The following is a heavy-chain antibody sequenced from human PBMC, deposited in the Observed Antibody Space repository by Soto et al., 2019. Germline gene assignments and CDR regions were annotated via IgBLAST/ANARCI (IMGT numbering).Heavy chain of an antibody. CDR2: IYYSGST. CDR3: SSRYVSFFEY. D-gene: IGHD2-2*01. J-gene: IGHJ4*02. Sequence: SGTLALTCTVSGGSLSSYYWSWIRQPPGKGLEWIGYIYYSGSTNYNPSPKSRVTISVDTSKNQFSLKLSSVTAADTAVYYCSSRYVSFFEYWGQGTLHIVSS. CDR1: GGSLSSYY. V-gene: IGHV4-59*08.